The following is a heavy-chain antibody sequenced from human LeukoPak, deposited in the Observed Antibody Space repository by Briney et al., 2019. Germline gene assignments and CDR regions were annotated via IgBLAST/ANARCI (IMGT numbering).Heavy chain of an antibody. CDR3: ARATGRGSGAHFDQ. V-gene: IGHV3-11*01. Sequence: PGGSLRLSCAASGFTFSGSYMSWIRQAPGKGLELVSYISHSGSSIVYADSVKGRFIISRDNAKTSLDLQMNSLRAEDTAVYYCARATGRGSGAHFDQWGQGTLVTVSS. D-gene: IGHD1-26*01. J-gene: IGHJ5*02. CDR1: GFTFSGSY. CDR2: ISHSGSSI.